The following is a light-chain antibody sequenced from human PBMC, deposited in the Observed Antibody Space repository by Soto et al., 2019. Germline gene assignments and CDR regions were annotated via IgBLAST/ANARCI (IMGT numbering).Light chain of an antibody. CDR2: EVN. V-gene: IGLV2-14*01. CDR1: STDVGGYNY. Sequence: QSALTQPRSVSGSPGQSVTISCPGASTDVGGYNYVSWYQQFPGKAPKLMISEVNNRPSGVSSRFSGSRSGNTASLTISGVQAEDEAAYYCSSYTSSGTWVFGGGTKLTVL. CDR3: SSYTSSGTWV. J-gene: IGLJ3*02.